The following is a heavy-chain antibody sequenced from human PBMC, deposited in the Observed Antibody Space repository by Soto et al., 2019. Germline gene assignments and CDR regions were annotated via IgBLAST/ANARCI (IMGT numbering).Heavy chain of an antibody. J-gene: IGHJ4*02. Sequence: QVQLVESGGCLVQPGRSLSLSGTASGFTFSSYGMHWVRQTPGMGLEWVAHISYDGNNEHYTDSVKGRFTISRDNSKNTVYLQMNSLRTENTALYYCAKDTYYHDSSGYYVFDHWGQGTLVTVSS. D-gene: IGHD3-22*01. CDR2: ISYDGNNE. V-gene: IGHV3-30*18. CDR3: AKDTYYHDSSGYYVFDH. CDR1: GFTFSSYG.